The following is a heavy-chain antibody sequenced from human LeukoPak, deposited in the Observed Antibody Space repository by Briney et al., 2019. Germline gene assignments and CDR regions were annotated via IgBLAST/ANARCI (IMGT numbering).Heavy chain of an antibody. CDR3: TRRGTGTGDY. J-gene: IGHJ4*02. V-gene: IGHV3-23*01. CDR1: GFTFITYA. Sequence: TGGSLRLSCAASGFTFITYAMSWVRQAPGKGLEWVSAISADGFATYYADSVKGRFTISRDDSKNTAYLQMNSLKTEDTAVYYCTRRGTGTGDYWGQGTLVTVSS. CDR2: ISADGFAT. D-gene: IGHD1-7*01.